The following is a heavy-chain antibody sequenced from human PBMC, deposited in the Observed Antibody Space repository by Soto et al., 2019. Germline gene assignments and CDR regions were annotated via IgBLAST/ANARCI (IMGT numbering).Heavy chain of an antibody. V-gene: IGHV3-23*01. J-gene: IGHJ4*02. CDR2: LSDSGGRI. Sequence: EVQLLESGGGLVQPGGSLRLSCTASGFTFNRHAMTWVRQAPGKGLEWVSGLSDSGGRIYYADSVKGRLTISRDNSMNTLYLQMNTLRAEATAVYYCAKVSSAWYAGFFDLWGQGALVTVSS. D-gene: IGHD2-8*01. CDR1: GFTFNRHA. CDR3: AKVSSAWYAGFFDL.